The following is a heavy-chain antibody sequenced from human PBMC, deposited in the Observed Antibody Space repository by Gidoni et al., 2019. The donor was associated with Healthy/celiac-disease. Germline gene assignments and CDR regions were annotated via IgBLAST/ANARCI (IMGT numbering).Heavy chain of an antibody. CDR3: TTERYDYVWGSYGVFDY. D-gene: IGHD3-16*01. CDR2: IKSKTDGGTT. Sequence: EVQLVESGGGLVKPGGSLRLSCAASGSTFRNAWMSWVRQAPGKGLEWVGRIKSKTDGGTTDYAAPVKGRFTISRDDSKNTLYLQMNSLKTEDTAVYYCTTERYDYVWGSYGVFDYWGQGTLVTVSS. V-gene: IGHV3-15*01. J-gene: IGHJ4*02. CDR1: GSTFRNAW.